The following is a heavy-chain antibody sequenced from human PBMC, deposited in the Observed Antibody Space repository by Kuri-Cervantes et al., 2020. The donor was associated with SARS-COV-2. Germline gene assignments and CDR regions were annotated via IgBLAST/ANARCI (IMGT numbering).Heavy chain of an antibody. CDR1: GFTFSSYA. V-gene: IGHV3-33*01. D-gene: IGHD3-9*01. J-gene: IGHJ6*03. CDR2: IWYDGSNK. Sequence: GGSLRLSCAASGFTFSSYAMHWVRQAPGKGLEWVAVIWYDGSNKYYADSVKGRFTISRDNSKNTLYLQMNSLRAEDTAVYYCARDGPYYDICACYYYPSDTSRDPDYYSYIDVWGKGTTVTVSS. CDR3: ARDGPYYDICACYYYPSDTSRDPDYYSYIDV.